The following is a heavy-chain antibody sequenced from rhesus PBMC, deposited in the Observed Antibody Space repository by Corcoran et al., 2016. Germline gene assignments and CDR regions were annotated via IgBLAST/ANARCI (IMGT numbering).Heavy chain of an antibody. J-gene: IGHJ4*01. V-gene: IGHV4-173*01. Sequence: QVQLQESGPGLVKPSETLSLTCAVSGGSISSNYWSWIRQPPGKGLEWIGRISGSGGSTDYNPPLKCRVPFSTDTSKNQFSLKLSSVTAADTAVYYCARDRRIAAAGTGFDYWGQGVLVTVSS. CDR3: ARDRRIAAAGTGFDY. CDR2: ISGSGGST. D-gene: IGHD6-31*01. CDR1: GGSISSNY.